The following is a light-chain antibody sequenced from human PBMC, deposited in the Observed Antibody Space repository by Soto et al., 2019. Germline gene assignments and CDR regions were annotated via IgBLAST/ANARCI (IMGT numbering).Light chain of an antibody. J-gene: IGLJ3*02. CDR3: QSYDSSLSGSWV. Sequence: QSVLTQPPSVSGAPGQRVTISCTGSSSNIGAGYDVHWYQQLPGTAPKLLISGNSNRPSGVPDRFSGSKSGTSASLAITGLQAEDEADYYCQSYDSSLSGSWVFGGGTQLTVL. V-gene: IGLV1-40*01. CDR1: SSNIGAGYD. CDR2: GNS.